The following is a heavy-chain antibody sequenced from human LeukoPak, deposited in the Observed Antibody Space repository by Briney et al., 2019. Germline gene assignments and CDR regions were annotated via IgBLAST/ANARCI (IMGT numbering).Heavy chain of an antibody. CDR3: ARAVLAARASVDY. CDR1: GGSISNYY. Sequence: KTSETLSLTCTVSGGSISNYYWSWIRQPPGKGLEWIGYIYYSGSTNYNPSLKSRATISVDTSKNQFSLKLCSVTAADTAVYYCARAVLAARASVDYWGQGTLVTVSS. CDR2: IYYSGST. V-gene: IGHV4-59*12. D-gene: IGHD6-6*01. J-gene: IGHJ4*02.